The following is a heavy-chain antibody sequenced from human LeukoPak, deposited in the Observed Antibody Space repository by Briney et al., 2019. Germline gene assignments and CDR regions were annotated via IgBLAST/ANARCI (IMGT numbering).Heavy chain of an antibody. CDR3: ARDFLQTSSPDAFDI. V-gene: IGHV4-31*03. J-gene: IGHJ3*02. CDR1: GVPINSGGYS. D-gene: IGHD2/OR15-2a*01. Sequence: SQTLSLTCTVSGVPINSGGYSWTWIRQRPGKGLEWVGHISYSGDSNYNPSLKSRVTISADASKNQFSLKLTSVTAADTAVYYCARDFLQTSSPDAFDIWGQGTMVTVSS. CDR2: ISYSGDS.